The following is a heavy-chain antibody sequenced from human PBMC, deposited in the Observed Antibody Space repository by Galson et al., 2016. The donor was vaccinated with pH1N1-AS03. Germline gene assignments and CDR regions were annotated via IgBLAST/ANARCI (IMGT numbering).Heavy chain of an antibody. D-gene: IGHD7-27*01. CDR3: VGDYWGSWF. CDR2: ITSDGSIT. V-gene: IGHV3-74*01. J-gene: IGHJ4*02. Sequence: SLRLSCATSGFTFSTFWMHWARQVPGKGLVWVSCITSDGSITFYAESVKGRFTISRDNAKRTLYLKMNSLTDDDTAVYDCVGDYWGSWFWGQGTLVTVSS. CDR1: GFTFSTFW.